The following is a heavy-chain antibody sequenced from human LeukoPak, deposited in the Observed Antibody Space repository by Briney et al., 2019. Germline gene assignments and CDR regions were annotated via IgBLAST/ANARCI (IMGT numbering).Heavy chain of an antibody. CDR3: ARARYGDITKYYYYGMDV. CDR1: GYTFTSYY. Sequence: ASVKVSCKASGYTFTSYYINWVRQATGQGLEWMGWMNPNSGNTGYAQKFQGRVTMTRNTSISTAYMELSSLRSEDTAVYYCARARYGDITKYYYYGMDVWGQGTTVTVSS. CDR2: MNPNSGNT. D-gene: IGHD4-17*01. V-gene: IGHV1-8*01. J-gene: IGHJ6*02.